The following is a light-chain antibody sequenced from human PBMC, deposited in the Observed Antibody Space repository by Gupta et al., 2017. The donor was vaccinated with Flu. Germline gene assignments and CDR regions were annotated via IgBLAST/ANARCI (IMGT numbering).Light chain of an antibody. V-gene: IGLV2-14*03. J-gene: IGLJ1*01. Sequence: SITISCTGTSRDVGGYNYVSWYQQHPGKAPKLMIYSVSNRPSGVSNRFSGSKSGNTASLTISGLQAEDEADYYCSSYTSSITHVFGTGTKVTVL. CDR3: SSYTSSITHV. CDR2: SVS. CDR1: SRDVGGYNY.